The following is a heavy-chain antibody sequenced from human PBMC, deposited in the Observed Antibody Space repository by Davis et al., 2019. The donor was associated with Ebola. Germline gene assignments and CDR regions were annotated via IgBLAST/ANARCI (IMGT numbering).Heavy chain of an antibody. CDR3: ANCQYYYDSSGPFDY. CDR2: IRGGGET. V-gene: IGHV3-23*01. Sequence: WGSLRLSCGASGFTFSSYSLTWVRQAPGKGLEWVSTIRGGGETHYADSVKGRFTISRDNSKNTLYLQMNSLRAEDTAVYYCANCQYYYDSSGPFDYWGQGTLVTVSS. J-gene: IGHJ4*02. D-gene: IGHD3-22*01. CDR1: GFTFSSYS.